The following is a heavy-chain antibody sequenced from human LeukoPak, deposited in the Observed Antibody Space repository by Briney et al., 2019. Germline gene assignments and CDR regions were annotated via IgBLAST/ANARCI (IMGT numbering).Heavy chain of an antibody. Sequence: SETLSLTCTVSGGSISSSSYYWGWIRQPPGKGLEWIGSIYYSGSTYYNPSLKSRVTISVDTSKNQFSLTLSSVTAADTAVYYCATQRRYYYYGSGSYHEFDYWGQGTLVTVSS. CDR2: IYYSGST. V-gene: IGHV4-39*01. CDR1: GGSISSSSYY. D-gene: IGHD3-10*01. CDR3: ATQRRYYYYGSGSYHEFDY. J-gene: IGHJ4*02.